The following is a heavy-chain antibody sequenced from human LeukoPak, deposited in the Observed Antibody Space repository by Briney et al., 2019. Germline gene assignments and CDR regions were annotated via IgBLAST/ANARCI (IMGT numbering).Heavy chain of an antibody. CDR2: INPSGGST. CDR1: GYTFTSYY. D-gene: IGHD2-21*02. Sequence: ASVKVSCKVSGYTFTSYYMHWVRQAPGQGLEWMGIINPSGGSTNYAQKFQGRVTMTRDTSTSTVYMELSSLRSEDTAVYYCARLGLCGGDCYPGGAFDIWGQGTVVTVSS. J-gene: IGHJ3*02. CDR3: ARLGLCGGDCYPGGAFDI. V-gene: IGHV1-46*01.